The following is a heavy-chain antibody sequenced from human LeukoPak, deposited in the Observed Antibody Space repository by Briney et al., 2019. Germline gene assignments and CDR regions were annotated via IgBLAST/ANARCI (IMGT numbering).Heavy chain of an antibody. D-gene: IGHD6-6*01. J-gene: IGHJ6*03. CDR3: ARDRHVPGLYYYYMDV. CDR1: GFSFSAYN. CDR2: ISSSSATI. V-gene: IGHV3-48*01. Sequence: TGGSLRLSCEGSGFSFSAYNMNWVRQAPGKGLESISYISSSSATIFYADSVKGRFTISRDNAKNSLYLQMNSLRPEDTAVYFCARDRHVPGLYYYYMDVWVKGTTVTVSS.